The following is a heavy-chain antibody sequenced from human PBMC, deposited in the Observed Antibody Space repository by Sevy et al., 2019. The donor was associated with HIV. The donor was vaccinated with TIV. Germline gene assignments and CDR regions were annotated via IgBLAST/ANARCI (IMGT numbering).Heavy chain of an antibody. Sequence: GGSLRLSCAASGFTFSSYSMNWVRQAPGKGLEWVSSISSSSIYIYYADSVKGRFTIYRDNAKNSLYLQMNSLRAEDTAVYYCARDPGFYCSGGSCYPRYYFDYWGQGTLVTVSS. CDR3: ARDPGFYCSGGSCYPRYYFDY. CDR1: GFTFSSYS. V-gene: IGHV3-21*01. J-gene: IGHJ4*02. D-gene: IGHD2-15*01. CDR2: ISSSSIYI.